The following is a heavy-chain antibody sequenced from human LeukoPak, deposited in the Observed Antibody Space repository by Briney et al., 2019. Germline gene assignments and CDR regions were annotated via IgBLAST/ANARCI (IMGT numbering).Heavy chain of an antibody. CDR1: GFTFSSYA. V-gene: IGHV3-30*04. J-gene: IGHJ4*02. D-gene: IGHD3-10*01. CDR2: ISYDGSNK. CDR3: ARGASMVRDLDY. Sequence: GRSLRLSCAASGFTFSSYAMHWVRQAPGKGLEWMAVISYDGSNKYYADSVKGRFTISRDNSKNTLYLQVNSLRAEDTAIFYCARGASMVRDLDYWGQGTLATVSS.